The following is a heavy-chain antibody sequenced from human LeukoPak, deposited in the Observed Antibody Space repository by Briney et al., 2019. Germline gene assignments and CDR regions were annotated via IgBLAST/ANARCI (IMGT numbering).Heavy chain of an antibody. CDR2: ISAYNGNT. Sequence: EASVKVSCKASGYTFTSYGISWVRQAPGQGLEWMGWISAYNGNTNYAQKLQGRVTMTTDTSTSTAYMELRSLRSDDTAVYYCARDLYYDYVWGSYRTTFDYWGQGTLVTVSS. J-gene: IGHJ4*02. V-gene: IGHV1-18*01. D-gene: IGHD3-16*02. CDR3: ARDLYYDYVWGSYRTTFDY. CDR1: GYTFTSYG.